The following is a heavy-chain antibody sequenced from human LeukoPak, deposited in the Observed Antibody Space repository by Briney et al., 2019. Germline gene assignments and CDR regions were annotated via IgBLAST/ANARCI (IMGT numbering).Heavy chain of an antibody. CDR1: GYSFTSYW. D-gene: IGHD7-27*01. J-gene: IGHJ4*02. Sequence: GESLQISFKGSGYSFTSYWIGWVRQMPGKGLEWMGIIYPGDSDTRYSPSFQGQVTISADKSISTAYLQWSSLKASDTAMYYCARRPGDRVDYFDYWGQGTLVTVSS. V-gene: IGHV5-51*01. CDR3: ARRPGDRVDYFDY. CDR2: IYPGDSDT.